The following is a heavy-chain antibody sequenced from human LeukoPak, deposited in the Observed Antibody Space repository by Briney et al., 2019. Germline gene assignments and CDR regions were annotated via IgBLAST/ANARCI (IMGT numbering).Heavy chain of an antibody. CDR2: IWYDGSNK. V-gene: IGHV3-33*08. CDR1: GFTFSSYG. D-gene: IGHD2-15*01. J-gene: IGHJ3*02. CDR3: ARGAYCSGGSCPGAFDI. Sequence: PGGSLRLSCAASGFTFSSYGMHWVRQAPGKGLEWVAVIWYDGSNKYYADSVKGRFTISRDNSKNTLYLQMNSLRAEDTAVYYCARGAYCSGGSCPGAFDIWGQGTMVTVSS.